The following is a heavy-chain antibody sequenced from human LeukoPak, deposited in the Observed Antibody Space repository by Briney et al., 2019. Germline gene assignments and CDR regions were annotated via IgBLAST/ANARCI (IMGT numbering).Heavy chain of an antibody. Sequence: SETLSLTCTVSGGSISSYYWSWIRQPAGKGLEWIGRIYTSGSANYNPSLKSRVTMSVDTSKNQFSLKLSSVTAADTAVYYCARGGSSSWYAHNWFDPWGQGTLVTVSS. D-gene: IGHD6-13*01. CDR3: ARGGSSSWYAHNWFDP. V-gene: IGHV4-4*07. J-gene: IGHJ5*02. CDR1: GGSISSYY. CDR2: IYTSGSA.